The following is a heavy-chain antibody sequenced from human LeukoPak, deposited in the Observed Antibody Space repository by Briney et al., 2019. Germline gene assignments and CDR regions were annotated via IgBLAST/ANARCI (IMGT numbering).Heavy chain of an antibody. Sequence: PGGSLRLSCAASGFTFSAYNMNWVRRTPGKGLEWLSYISSSGSTIYYADSVKGRFTISRDNAKNSLYLQMNSLRAEDTAIYYCARENMYDSSDYYGWSGYYDHWGQGTLVTVSS. CDR3: ARENMYDSSDYYGWSGYYDH. CDR2: ISSSGSTI. D-gene: IGHD3-22*01. J-gene: IGHJ4*02. V-gene: IGHV3-48*04. CDR1: GFTFSAYN.